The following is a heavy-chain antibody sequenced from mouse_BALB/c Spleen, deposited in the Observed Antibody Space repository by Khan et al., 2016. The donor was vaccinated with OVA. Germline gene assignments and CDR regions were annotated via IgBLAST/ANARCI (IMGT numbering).Heavy chain of an antibody. CDR1: GFTFSSFG. J-gene: IGHJ2*01. D-gene: IGHD1-1*01. V-gene: IGHV5-17*02. CDR2: ISSDSSTI. CDR3: ARSYNYGYYFDY. Sequence: EVQLVESGGGLVQPGGSRKLSCAASGFTFSSFGMHWVRQAPEKGLEWVAYISSDSSTIYYADTVKGRFTISRDNPKNTLFLQMTSLRSEDTAMYYCARSYNYGYYFDYWGQGTTLTVSS.